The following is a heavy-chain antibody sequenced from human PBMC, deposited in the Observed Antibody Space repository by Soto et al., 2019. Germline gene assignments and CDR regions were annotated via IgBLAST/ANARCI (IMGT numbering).Heavy chain of an antibody. Sequence: HPGGSLRLSCAASGFTFSSYGMHWVRQAPGKGLEWVAVIWYDGSNKYYAGSVKGRFTISRDNSKNTLYLQMNSLRAEDTAVYYCARDRVARRYYYYGMDVWGQGTTVTVSS. V-gene: IGHV3-33*01. D-gene: IGHD6-6*01. CDR2: IWYDGSNK. CDR3: ARDRVARRYYYYGMDV. CDR1: GFTFSSYG. J-gene: IGHJ6*02.